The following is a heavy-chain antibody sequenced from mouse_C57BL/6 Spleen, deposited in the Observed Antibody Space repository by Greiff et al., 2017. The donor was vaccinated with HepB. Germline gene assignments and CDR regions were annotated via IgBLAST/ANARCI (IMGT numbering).Heavy chain of an antibody. Sequence: QVQLQQPGAELVRPGSSVKLSCKASGYTFTSYWMDWVKQRPGQGLEWIGNIYPSDSGTHYNQKFKDKATLTVDKSSSTAYMQLSSLTSEDSAVYYCAGPGGQDYAMDYWGQGTSVTVAS. J-gene: IGHJ4*01. CDR2: IYPSDSGT. D-gene: IGHD1-1*02. CDR1: GYTFTSYW. CDR3: AGPGGQDYAMDY. V-gene: IGHV1-61*01.